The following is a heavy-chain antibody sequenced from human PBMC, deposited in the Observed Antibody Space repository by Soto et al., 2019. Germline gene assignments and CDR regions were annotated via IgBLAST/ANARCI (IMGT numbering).Heavy chain of an antibody. D-gene: IGHD1-1*01. CDR3: AHDDVGQQGFYY. CDR1: GFSLSTSGVG. Sequence: QITLKESGPTLVKPTQTLTLTCTFSGFSLSTSGVGVGWIRQPPGKALEWLALIYWDDDKRYSPSLKSRLTITKDTSKNQVVPTITNMDPVDTARYYCAHDDVGQQGFYYWGQGTLVTVSS. J-gene: IGHJ4*02. V-gene: IGHV2-5*02. CDR2: IYWDDDK.